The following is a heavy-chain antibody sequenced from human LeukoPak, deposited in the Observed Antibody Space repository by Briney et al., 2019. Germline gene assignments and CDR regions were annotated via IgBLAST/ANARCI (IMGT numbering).Heavy chain of an antibody. CDR3: ARAGQRWLQSGNSFDY. CDR1: GYTFTSYD. Sequence: ASVKVSCKASGYTFTSYDINWVRQATGRGLEWMGWMNPNSGNTGYAQKFQGRVTITRNTSISTAYMELSSLRSEDTAVYYCARAGQRWLQSGNSFDYWGQGTLVTVSS. V-gene: IGHV1-8*03. J-gene: IGHJ4*02. D-gene: IGHD5-24*01. CDR2: MNPNSGNT.